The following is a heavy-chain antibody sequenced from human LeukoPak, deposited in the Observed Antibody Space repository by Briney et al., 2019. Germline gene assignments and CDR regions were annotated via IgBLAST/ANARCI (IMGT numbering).Heavy chain of an antibody. CDR3: ARDVSSTSSWEFDY. V-gene: IGHV1-2*06. J-gene: IGHJ4*02. CDR2: INPNSGGT. CDR1: GYTFADYF. D-gene: IGHD1-26*01. Sequence: ASVKVSCKTSGYTFADYFIHWVRQAPGQGLEWMGRINPNSGGTEYEQKFQGRVTMTRDTSISTAYVEVNRLISDDTAIYYCARDVSSTSSWEFDYWGQGTLVTVSS.